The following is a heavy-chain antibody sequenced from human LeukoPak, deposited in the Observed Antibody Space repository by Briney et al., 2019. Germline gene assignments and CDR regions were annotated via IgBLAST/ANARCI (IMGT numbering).Heavy chain of an antibody. CDR3: ARDSSGYAFDI. Sequence: GASVKVSCKASGCTFSRYDMNWVRQAPGQGLEWMGRIIPIFGRANYAQKFQGRVTITTDESTSTAYMELSSLSSEETAVYYCARDSSGYAFDIWGQGTMVTVSS. J-gene: IGHJ3*02. CDR1: GCTFSRYD. V-gene: IGHV1-69*05. CDR2: IIPIFGRA. D-gene: IGHD3-22*01.